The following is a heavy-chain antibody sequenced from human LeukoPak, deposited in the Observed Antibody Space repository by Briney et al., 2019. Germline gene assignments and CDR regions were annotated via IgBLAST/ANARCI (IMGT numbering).Heavy chain of an antibody. V-gene: IGHV3-21*01. CDR2: ISTSSRYI. Sequence: VGSLRLSCAASGFTLSNYDMNWVRQAPGKGLEWVSSISTSSRYIYYKDSVRGRFTISRDDAKNSLYLEMNSLRAEDTAVYYCARADCSSSTCYLRRSWFDPWGQGTLVTLSS. J-gene: IGHJ5*02. CDR1: GFTLSNYD. D-gene: IGHD2-2*01. CDR3: ARADCSSSTCYLRRSWFDP.